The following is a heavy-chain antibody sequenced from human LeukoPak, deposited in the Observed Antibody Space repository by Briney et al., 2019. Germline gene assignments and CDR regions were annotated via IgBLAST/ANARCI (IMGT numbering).Heavy chain of an antibody. CDR2: IDPSDSYT. J-gene: IGHJ4*02. D-gene: IGHD2-2*01. Sequence: GESLKISCQGSGYHFTSYWISWVRQMPGKGLEWMGRIDPSDSYTNYSPSFQGHVTISADKSISTAYLQWSSLKASDTAMYYCATGGAVPAASELDYWGQGTLVTVSS. CDR3: ATGGAVPAASELDY. V-gene: IGHV5-10-1*01. CDR1: GYHFTSYW.